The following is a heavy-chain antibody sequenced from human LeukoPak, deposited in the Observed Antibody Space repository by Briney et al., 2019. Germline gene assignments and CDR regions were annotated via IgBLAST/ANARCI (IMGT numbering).Heavy chain of an antibody. CDR1: GYLFSTSW. Sequence: GESLKISCQTSGYLFSTSWIAWVRQMPGKGLQWMGIVYPGDSTARYSPSFQGQVTMSADLTTGAVYLQWRSLKASDTGTYFCARKSYYDSYQHAYDVWGQGTMVTVSS. V-gene: IGHV5-51*01. D-gene: IGHD3-16*01. CDR3: ARKSYYDSYQHAYDV. CDR2: VYPGDSTA. J-gene: IGHJ3*01.